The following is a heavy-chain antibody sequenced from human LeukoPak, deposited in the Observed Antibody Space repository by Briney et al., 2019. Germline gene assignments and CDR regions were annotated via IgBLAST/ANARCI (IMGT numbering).Heavy chain of an antibody. V-gene: IGHV3-21*04. Sequence: NPGGSLRLSCAASGFTFSDYTMNWVRQAPGKGLEWVSSISSSSGYIYYADSVKGRFTISRDNAKNPLSLQMNSLRPEDTAVYYCASRGGKYDFGCWGQGTLVTVSS. CDR2: ISSSSGYI. CDR1: GFTFSDYT. D-gene: IGHD3-16*01. J-gene: IGHJ4*02. CDR3: ASRGGKYDFGC.